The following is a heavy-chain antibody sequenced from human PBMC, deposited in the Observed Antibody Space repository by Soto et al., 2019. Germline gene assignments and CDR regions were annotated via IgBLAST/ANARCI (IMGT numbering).Heavy chain of an antibody. CDR1: GGGFGGGC. CDR2: INHSGST. D-gene: IGHD1-26*01. J-gene: IGHJ5*02. CDR3: ARARGEGATTDNWFDP. Sequence: SEALSLMGAGDGGGFGGGCWSWMRQPPGKGLEWIGEINHSGSTNYNPSLKSRVTISVDTSKNQFSLKLSSVTAADTAVYYCARARGEGATTDNWFDPWGQGTLVT. V-gene: IGHV4-34*01.